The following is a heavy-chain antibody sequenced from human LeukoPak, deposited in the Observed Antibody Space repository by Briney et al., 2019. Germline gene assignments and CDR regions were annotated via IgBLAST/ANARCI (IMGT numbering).Heavy chain of an antibody. CDR2: INHSGST. CDR1: GGSFSGYY. CDR3: ARGPKYDFWSGYYLGGDAFDI. J-gene: IGHJ3*02. V-gene: IGHV4-34*01. Sequence: SETLSLTYAVYGGSFSGYYWSWIRQPPGKGLEWIGEINHSGSTSYNPSLKSRVTISVDTSKNQFSLKLSSVTAADTAVYYCARGPKYDFWSGYYLGGDAFDIWGQGTMVTVSS. D-gene: IGHD3-3*01.